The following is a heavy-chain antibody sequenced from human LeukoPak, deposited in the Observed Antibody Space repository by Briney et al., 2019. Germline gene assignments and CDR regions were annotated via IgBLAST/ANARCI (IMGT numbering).Heavy chain of an antibody. CDR2: IYYSGST. V-gene: IGHV4-59*01. D-gene: IGHD2-2*01. CDR3: ARDRRGTSCYDY. Sequence: PSETLSLTCTVSGGSMSSYYWSWIRQPPGKGLEWIGYIYYSGSTNYNPSLKSRITISVDTSKNQFSLKLSSVTAADTAVYHCARDRRGTSCYDYWGQGTLVTVSS. J-gene: IGHJ4*02. CDR1: GGSMSSYY.